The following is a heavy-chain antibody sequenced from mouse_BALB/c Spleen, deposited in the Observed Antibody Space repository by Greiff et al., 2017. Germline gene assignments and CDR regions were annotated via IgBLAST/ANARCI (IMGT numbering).Heavy chain of an antibody. CDR1: GYSITSGYY. V-gene: IGHV3-6*02. Sequence: DVQLQESGPGLVKPSQSLSLTCSVTGYSITSGYYWNWIRQFPGNKLEWMGYISYDGSNNYNPSLKNRISITRDTSKNQFFLKLNSVTTEDTATYYCARDLSMDYWGQGTSVTVSS. CDR3: ARDLSMDY. J-gene: IGHJ4*01. CDR2: ISYDGSN.